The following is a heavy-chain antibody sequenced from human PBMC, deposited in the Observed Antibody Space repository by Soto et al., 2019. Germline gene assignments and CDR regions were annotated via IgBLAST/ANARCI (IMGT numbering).Heavy chain of an antibody. Sequence: QVQLQESGPGLVKPSETLSLTCTVSGESISNYYWSWIRQPPGKGLEWIGHIYKSGTSYNPSLKSRGTISVDTSTNQITLKLNSVTAADTAVYYCARRGFFDFWGQGILVTVSS. J-gene: IGHJ4*02. CDR2: IYKSGT. CDR1: GESISNYY. V-gene: IGHV4-59*08. D-gene: IGHD1-26*01. CDR3: ARRGFFDF.